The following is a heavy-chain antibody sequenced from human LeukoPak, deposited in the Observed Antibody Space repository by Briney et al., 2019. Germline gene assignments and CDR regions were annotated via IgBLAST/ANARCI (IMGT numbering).Heavy chain of an antibody. CDR1: GFTFSSYS. D-gene: IGHD3-22*01. Sequence: PGGSLRLSCAASGFTFSSYSMNWVRQAPGKGLEWVSSISSSSSYIYYADSVKGRFTISRDNSKNTLYLQMNSLRAEDTAVYYCAKGPGYYDSSGYFDYWGQGTLVTVSS. J-gene: IGHJ4*02. CDR2: ISSSSSYI. V-gene: IGHV3-21*04. CDR3: AKGPGYYDSSGYFDY.